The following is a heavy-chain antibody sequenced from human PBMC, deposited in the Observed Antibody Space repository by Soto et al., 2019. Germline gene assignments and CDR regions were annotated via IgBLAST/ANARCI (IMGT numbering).Heavy chain of an antibody. V-gene: IGHV1-18*01. J-gene: IGHJ4*02. CDR3: ARGLDYYDSSGYTGPRHFDY. Sequence: QVQLVQSGAEVKKPGASVKVSCKASGYTFTSYGISWVRQAPGQGLEWMGWISAYNGNKNYAQKLQGRVTMTTDTSTRTAYMDLRSLRSDDTAVYYCARGLDYYDSSGYTGPRHFDYWCQGTLVTVSS. D-gene: IGHD3-22*01. CDR2: ISAYNGNK. CDR1: GYTFTSYG.